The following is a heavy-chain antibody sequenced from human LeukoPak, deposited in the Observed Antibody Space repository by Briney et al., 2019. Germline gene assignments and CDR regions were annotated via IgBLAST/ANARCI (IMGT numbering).Heavy chain of an antibody. CDR3: ARGAAAGHFDN. CDR2: IYLTSNM. J-gene: IGHJ4*02. D-gene: IGHD6-13*01. V-gene: IGHV3-69-1*01. Sequence: GGSLRLSCAASGFTLNNYVMGWVRQAPGEGLEWVSSIYLTSNMYYADSVEGRFTISRDSAKNSLYLQMNSLRAEDTAVYYCARGAAAGHFDNWGQGTLITVSS. CDR1: GFTLNNYV.